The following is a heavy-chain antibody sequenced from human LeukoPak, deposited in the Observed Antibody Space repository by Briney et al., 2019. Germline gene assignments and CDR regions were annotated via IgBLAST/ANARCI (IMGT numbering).Heavy chain of an antibody. V-gene: IGHV1-8*01. Sequence: ASVKVSCKASGYTFTSYDINWVRQATGQGLEWMGWMTPNSGNTGYAQKFQGRVTMTRNTSISTAYMELSSLRSEDTAVYYCARVIAVAAPGADYGMDVWGQGTTVTVSS. CDR2: MTPNSGNT. J-gene: IGHJ6*02. D-gene: IGHD6-19*01. CDR3: ARVIAVAAPGADYGMDV. CDR1: GYTFTSYD.